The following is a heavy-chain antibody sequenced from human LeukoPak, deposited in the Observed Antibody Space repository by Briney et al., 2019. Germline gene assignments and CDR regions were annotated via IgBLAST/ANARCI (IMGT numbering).Heavy chain of an antibody. CDR1: GGSISSGGYY. CDR3: ARDSSNWRQYDC. Sequence: SQTLSLTCTVSGGSISSGGYYWSWIRQHPGKGLEWIGRIYTSGSTNYNPSLKSRVTMSVDTSRNQFSLNLSSVTAADTAMYYCARDSSNWRQYDCWGQGTLVTVSS. V-gene: IGHV4-61*02. D-gene: IGHD5-24*01. J-gene: IGHJ4*02. CDR2: IYTSGST.